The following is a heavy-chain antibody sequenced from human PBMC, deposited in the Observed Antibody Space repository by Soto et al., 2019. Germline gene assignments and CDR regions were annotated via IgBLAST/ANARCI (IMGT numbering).Heavy chain of an antibody. D-gene: IGHD6-13*01. CDR1: GGTFSSYA. Sequence: QVQLVQSGAEVKKPGSSVKVSCKASGGTFSSYAISWVRQAPGQGLEWMGGIIPIFGTANYAQKFQGRVTITADKSTSTAYMELSSLRYEDTAVYYCARGRIAAAEGYYYYGMDVWGQGTTVTVSS. CDR3: ARGRIAAAEGYYYYGMDV. J-gene: IGHJ6*02. CDR2: IIPIFGTA. V-gene: IGHV1-69*06.